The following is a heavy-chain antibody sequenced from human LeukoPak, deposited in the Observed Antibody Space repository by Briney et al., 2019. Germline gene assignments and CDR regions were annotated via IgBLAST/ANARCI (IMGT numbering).Heavy chain of an antibody. CDR2: LKQDGGEK. CDR3: ARDDGFYSASGIYQNYFDH. J-gene: IGHJ4*02. CDR1: GFTFSAYW. Sequence: GGSLGLSCAASGFTFSAYWMSLVRQAPGKGLEWVANLKQDGGEKYYVDSVKGRFTICRDHAQTSLYLQMNSLRGEDTAVYYCARDDGFYSASGIYQNYFDHWGQGILVTVSP. D-gene: IGHD3-10*01. V-gene: IGHV3-7*01.